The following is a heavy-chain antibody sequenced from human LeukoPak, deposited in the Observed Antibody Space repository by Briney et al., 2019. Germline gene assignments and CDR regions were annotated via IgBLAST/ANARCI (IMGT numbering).Heavy chain of an antibody. CDR3: ARVACSGGSCGVFDY. CDR1: GGSSSSLY. J-gene: IGHJ4*02. Sequence: SETLSLTCTVSGGSSSSLYWSWLRQPPGEGLEWIGYIYYTGSTNYNPSLKTRVTISVDTSKNQFSLKLSSVTAADTALYYCARVACSGGSCGVFDYWGQGTLVTVSS. CDR2: IYYTGST. D-gene: IGHD2-15*01. V-gene: IGHV4-59*11.